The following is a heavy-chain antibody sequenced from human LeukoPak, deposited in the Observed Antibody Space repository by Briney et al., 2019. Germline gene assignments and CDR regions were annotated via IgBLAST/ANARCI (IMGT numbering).Heavy chain of an antibody. CDR1: GGSISSYY. D-gene: IGHD2-2*01. CDR2: ISGSGGST. J-gene: IGHJ4*02. CDR3: AKGHRNIVVVPAASFDY. Sequence: ETLSLTCTVSGGSISSYYWSWVRQAPGKGLEWVSAISGSGGSTYYADSVKGRFTISRDNSKNTLYLQMNSLRAEDTAVYYCAKGHRNIVVVPAASFDYWGQGTLVTVSS. V-gene: IGHV3-23*01.